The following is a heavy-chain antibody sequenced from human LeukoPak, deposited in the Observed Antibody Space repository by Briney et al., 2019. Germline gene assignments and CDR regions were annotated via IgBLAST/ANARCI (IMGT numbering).Heavy chain of an antibody. CDR3: APTTVTPTSLPVAVN. D-gene: IGHD4-11*01. J-gene: IGHJ4*02. CDR1: GGTFSSYA. Sequence: ASVKVSCKASGGTFSSYAISWVRQAPGQGLEWMGGIIPIFGTANYAQKFQGRVTITADESTSTAYMELSSLRSEDTAVYYCAPTTVTPTSLPVAVNWGQGTLVTVSS. V-gene: IGHV1-69*01. CDR2: IIPIFGTA.